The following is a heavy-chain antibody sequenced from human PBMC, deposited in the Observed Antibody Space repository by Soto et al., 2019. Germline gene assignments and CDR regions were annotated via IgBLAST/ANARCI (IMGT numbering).Heavy chain of an antibody. CDR3: ARGEKVVVVAATIYYYYYGMDV. J-gene: IGHJ6*02. Sequence: PGGSLRLSCAASGFTFSSYAMHWVRQAPGKGLEWVAVISYDGSNKYYADSVKGRFTISRDNSKNTLYLQMNSLRAEDTAVYYCARGEKVVVVAATIYYYYYGMDVWGQGTTVTVS. D-gene: IGHD2-15*01. V-gene: IGHV3-30-3*01. CDR1: GFTFSSYA. CDR2: ISYDGSNK.